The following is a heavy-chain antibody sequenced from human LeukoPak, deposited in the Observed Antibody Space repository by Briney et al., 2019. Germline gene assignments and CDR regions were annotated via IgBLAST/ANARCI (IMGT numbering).Heavy chain of an antibody. CDR2: IYYSGST. V-gene: IGHV4-59*01. D-gene: IGHD3-10*01. CDR3: AGSPMVRGVITANWFDP. J-gene: IGHJ5*02. Sequence: SETLSLTCTVSGGSISSYYWSWIRQPPGKGLEWIGYIYYSGSTNYNPSLKSRVTISVDTSKNQFSLKLSSVTAADTAVYYCAGSPMVRGVITANWFDPWGQGTLVTVSS. CDR1: GGSISSYY.